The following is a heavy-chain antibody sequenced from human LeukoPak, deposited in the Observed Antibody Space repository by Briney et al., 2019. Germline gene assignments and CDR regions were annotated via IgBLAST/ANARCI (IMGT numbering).Heavy chain of an antibody. CDR1: GFTFSSYG. J-gene: IGHJ4*02. V-gene: IGHV3-21*01. CDR2: ISSSSSYI. Sequence: GGSLRLSCAASGFTFSSYGMHWVRQAPGKGLEWVSSISSSSSYIYYADSVKGRFTISRDNAKNSLYLQMNSLRAVDTAVYYCARDADGYGFDYWGQGTLVTVSS. D-gene: IGHD5-24*01. CDR3: ARDADGYGFDY.